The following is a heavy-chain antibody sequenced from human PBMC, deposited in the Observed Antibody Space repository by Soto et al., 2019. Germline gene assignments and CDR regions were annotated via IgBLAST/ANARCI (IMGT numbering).Heavy chain of an antibody. CDR1: GFTFSSYA. J-gene: IGHJ6*02. D-gene: IGHD2-15*01. V-gene: IGHV3-30-3*01. CDR3: ARDLLVVVVAPRGYYYGMDV. CDR2: ISYDGSNK. Sequence: GGSLRLSCAASGFTFSSYAMHWVRQAPGKGLEWVAVISYDGSNKYYADSVKGRFTISRDNSKNTLYLQMNSLRAEDTAVYYCARDLLVVVVAPRGYYYGMDVWGQGTTVTVSS.